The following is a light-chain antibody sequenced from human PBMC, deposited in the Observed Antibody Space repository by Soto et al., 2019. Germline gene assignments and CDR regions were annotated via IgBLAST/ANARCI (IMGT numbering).Light chain of an antibody. CDR1: QSISSW. J-gene: IGKJ1*01. Sequence: DIQMTQSPSTLSASVGDRVTITCRARQSISSWLARYKQKPGKAPKLLIYKASSLESGVPSRFSGSGSGTEFTVTISSLQPDDFSTYYCQQYNSYSRTCGRGTKVEIK. V-gene: IGKV1-5*03. CDR2: KAS. CDR3: QQYNSYSRT.